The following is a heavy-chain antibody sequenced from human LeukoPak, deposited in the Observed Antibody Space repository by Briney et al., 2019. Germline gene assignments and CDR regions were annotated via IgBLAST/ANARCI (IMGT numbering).Heavy chain of an antibody. V-gene: IGHV4-39*01. Sequence: SVTLSLTCTVSGGSISSSSYYWGWIRQPPGKGLEWFGSIYYSGSTYYNPSLKSRVTISVDTSKNQFSLKLSSVTAADTAVHYCARHQYYDSSGFLGYWGQGTLVTVSS. CDR1: GGSISSSSYY. CDR2: IYYSGST. D-gene: IGHD3-22*01. J-gene: IGHJ4*02. CDR3: ARHQYYDSSGFLGY.